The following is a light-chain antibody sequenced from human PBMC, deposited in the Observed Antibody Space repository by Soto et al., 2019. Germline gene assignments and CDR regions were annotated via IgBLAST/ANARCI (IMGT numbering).Light chain of an antibody. CDR2: WAS. CDR1: QSVLYSSNNKNY. J-gene: IGKJ4*01. CDR3: QQYHSTPLT. V-gene: IGKV4-1*01. Sequence: DIVMTQSPDSLAVSLGERATINCKSSQSVLYSSNNKNYLAWYQQKPGQPPKLLIYWASTRESGVPDRFSGSGSWTDFTLTISSLQAEDMAVYYCQQYHSTPLTFGGGTKVEIK.